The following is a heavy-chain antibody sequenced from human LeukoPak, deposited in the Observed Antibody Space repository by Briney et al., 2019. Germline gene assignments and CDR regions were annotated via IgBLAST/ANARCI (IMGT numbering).Heavy chain of an antibody. CDR3: ARGQGWFDP. CDR2: IYYSGST. V-gene: IGHV4-59*01. J-gene: IGHJ5*02. CDR1: GGSISSYY. Sequence: SETLSLTCTVSGGSISSYYWSWIRQPPGKGLEWIGYIYYSGSTNSNPSLKSRVTISVDTSKNQFSLKLNSVTAADTAVYYCARGQGWFDPWGQGTLVTVSS.